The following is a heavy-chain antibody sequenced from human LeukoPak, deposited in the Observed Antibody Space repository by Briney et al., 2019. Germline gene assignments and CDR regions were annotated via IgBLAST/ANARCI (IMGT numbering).Heavy chain of an antibody. CDR1: GFTFSSYS. V-gene: IGHV3-21*01. CDR3: ARESITMTEYYMDV. D-gene: IGHD3-22*01. J-gene: IGHJ6*03. Sequence: GGSLRLSCAASGFTFSSYSMNWVRQAPGKGLEWVSSISSSSSYIYYADSVKGRFTISRDNAKNSLYLQMNSLRAEDTAVYYCARESITMTEYYMDVWGKGTTVTVSS. CDR2: ISSSSSYI.